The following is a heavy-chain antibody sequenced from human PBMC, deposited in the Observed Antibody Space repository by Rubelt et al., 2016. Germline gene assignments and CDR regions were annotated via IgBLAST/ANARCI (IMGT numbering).Heavy chain of an antibody. CDR3: ARATNWNYAFDI. Sequence: QVQLVQSGAEVKKSGASVKVSCKASGYTFSKYGINWVRQAPGQGLEWMGWISVNSGDTKYAQKRQGRVTMTTDTSTSTAYMELTGLRSDDTAVYSCARATNWNYAFDIWGQGTMVTVSS. J-gene: IGHJ3*02. D-gene: IGHD1-7*01. CDR2: ISVNSGDT. V-gene: IGHV1-18*01. CDR1: GYTFSKYG.